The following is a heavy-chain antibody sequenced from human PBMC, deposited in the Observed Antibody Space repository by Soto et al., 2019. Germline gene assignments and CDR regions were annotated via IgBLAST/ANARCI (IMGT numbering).Heavy chain of an antibody. CDR1: GFTFSSYG. J-gene: IGHJ6*02. Sequence: QVQLVESGGGVVQPGRSLRLSCAASGFTFSSYGMHWVRQAPGKGLEWVAVIWYDGSNKYYADSVKGRFTISRDNSKNTLYLQMNSLRAEDTAVYYCARDLRVGGIYFDWLYPSRDYGMDVWGQGTTVTVSS. CDR3: ARDLRVGGIYFDWLYPSRDYGMDV. CDR2: IWYDGSNK. V-gene: IGHV3-33*01. D-gene: IGHD3-9*01.